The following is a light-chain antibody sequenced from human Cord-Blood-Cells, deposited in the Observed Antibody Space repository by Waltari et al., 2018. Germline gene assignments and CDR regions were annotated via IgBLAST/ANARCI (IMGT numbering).Light chain of an antibody. V-gene: IGLV2-14*01. CDR3: SSYTSSSSV. CDR1: SSDVGGYNY. J-gene: IGLJ3*02. CDR2: DVS. Sequence: QSALTQPASVSGSPGQSITISCTGTSSDVGGYNYVSWYQQHPGKAPKPMIYDVSKRPSGVSMRFSGSKSGNTASLTISGLQAEDEADYYCSSYTSSSSVFGGGTKLTVL.